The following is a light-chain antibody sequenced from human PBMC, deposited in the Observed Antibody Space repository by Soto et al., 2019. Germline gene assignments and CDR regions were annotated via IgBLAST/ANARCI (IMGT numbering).Light chain of an antibody. Sequence: DIQMTQSPASLSASIGDRVTISCRASQSISTFLNWYQQRPGKAPKLLIYAASSLQSGVPSRFSGRGSVTDFTHTISSLQPEDFATYYCQQSYSTLRTFGQGTKVEIK. CDR3: QQSYSTLRT. J-gene: IGKJ1*01. CDR1: QSISTF. V-gene: IGKV1-39*01. CDR2: AAS.